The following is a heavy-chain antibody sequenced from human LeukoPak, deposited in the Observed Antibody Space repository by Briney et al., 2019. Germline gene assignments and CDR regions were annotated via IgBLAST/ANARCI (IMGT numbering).Heavy chain of an antibody. CDR3: AKDWSRIRGIIDY. V-gene: IGHV3-7*01. CDR2: IKEDGSEK. CDR1: GFTFSTYW. J-gene: IGHJ4*02. Sequence: GGSLRLSCAASGFTFSTYWMTWVRQAPGKGLEWVANIKEDGSEKYYVDSVKGRFTISRDNSKNTLYLQMNSLRAEDTAVYYCAKDWSRIRGIIDYWGQGTLVTVSS. D-gene: IGHD2/OR15-2a*01.